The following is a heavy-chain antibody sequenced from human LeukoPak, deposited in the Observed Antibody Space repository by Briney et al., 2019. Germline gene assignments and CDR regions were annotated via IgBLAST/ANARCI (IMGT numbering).Heavy chain of an antibody. V-gene: IGHV4-39*01. CDR2: IYYSGST. Sequence: SETLSLTCTVSGGSISSSSYYWGWIRQPPGKGLEWIGSIYYSGSTYYNSSLKSRVTISVDTSKNQFSLKLSSVTAADTAVYYCARPGYSSSWYYFDYWGQGTLVTVSS. CDR1: GGSISSSSYY. D-gene: IGHD6-13*01. CDR3: ARPGYSSSWYYFDY. J-gene: IGHJ4*02.